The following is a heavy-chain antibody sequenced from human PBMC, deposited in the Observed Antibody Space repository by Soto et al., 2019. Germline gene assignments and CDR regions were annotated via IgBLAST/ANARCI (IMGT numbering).Heavy chain of an antibody. CDR1: GYTATGYY. J-gene: IGHJ4*02. Sequence: GTAAKVSSEASGYTATGYYMHWVRQAPGQGLEWMGIINPSGGSTSYAQKFQGRVTMTRDTSTSTVYMELSSLRSEDTAMYYCARMGELSGWSQIDYWGQGTLVTVSS. D-gene: IGHD3-16*01. CDR3: ARMGELSGWSQIDY. V-gene: IGHV1-46*01. CDR2: INPSGGST.